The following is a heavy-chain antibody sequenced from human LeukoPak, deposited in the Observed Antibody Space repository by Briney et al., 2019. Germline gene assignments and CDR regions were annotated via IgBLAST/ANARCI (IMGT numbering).Heavy chain of an antibody. D-gene: IGHD6-19*01. J-gene: IGHJ4*02. V-gene: IGHV1-2*06. CDR3: ARDSWDSSGWYGY. CDR1: GYTSTGYY. Sequence: GASVKVSCKASGYTSTGYYMHWVRQAPGQGLEWMVRINPNSGGTNYAQKFQGRVTMTRDTSISTAYMELSRLRSDDTAVYYCARDSWDSSGWYGYWGQGTLVTVSS. CDR2: INPNSGGT.